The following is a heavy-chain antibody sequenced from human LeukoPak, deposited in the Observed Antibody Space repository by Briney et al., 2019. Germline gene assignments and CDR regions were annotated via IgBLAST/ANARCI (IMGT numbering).Heavy chain of an antibody. CDR3: SREGIVGPRYYYYYMDV. V-gene: IGHV1-2*02. CDR1: GYTFTGYY. CDR2: INPNSGGT. Sequence: ASVKVSCKASGYTFTGYYMHWVRQAPGQGLEWMGWINPNSGGTNYAQKFQGRVTMTRDTSISTAYMELSRLRSDDTAVYYCSREGIVGPRYYYYYMDVWGKGTTVTLSS. J-gene: IGHJ6*03. D-gene: IGHD1-26*01.